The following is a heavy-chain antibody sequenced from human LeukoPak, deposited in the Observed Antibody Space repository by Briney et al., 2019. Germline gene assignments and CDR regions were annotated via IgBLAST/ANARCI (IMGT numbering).Heavy chain of an antibody. CDR1: GDSMRSYY. J-gene: IGHJ6*02. V-gene: IGHV4-59*01. CDR3: ARDSRYDSGWFDDGLDV. CDR2: MDDRGDT. D-gene: IGHD6-13*01. Sequence: SETLSLTCTVSGDSMRSYYWSWIRQAPGKGLEWLGHMDDRGDTNCNPSLKGRGSISVDTSKNQFSLKLRSVTAADTAVYYCARDSRYDSGWFDDGLDVWGPGTTVTVSS.